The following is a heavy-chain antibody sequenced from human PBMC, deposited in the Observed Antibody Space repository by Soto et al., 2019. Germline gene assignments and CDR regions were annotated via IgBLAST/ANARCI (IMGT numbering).Heavy chain of an antibody. CDR2: IYYSGST. V-gene: IGHV4-31*03. CDR3: AARAGGDDFWSGYDY. J-gene: IGHJ4*02. Sequence: SETLSLTCTVSGGSISSGGYYWSWIRQHPGKGLEWIGYIYYSGSTYYNPSLKSRVTISVDTSKNQFSLKLSSVTAADTAVYYCAARAGGDDFWSGYDYWGQGTLVTVSS. D-gene: IGHD3-3*01. CDR1: GGSISSGGYY.